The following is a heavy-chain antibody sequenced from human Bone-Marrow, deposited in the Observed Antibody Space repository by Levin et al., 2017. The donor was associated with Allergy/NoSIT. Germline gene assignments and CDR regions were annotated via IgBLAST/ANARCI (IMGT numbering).Heavy chain of an antibody. CDR2: ISSDGTYK. CDR3: AKGGASSGYYLPLFDY. J-gene: IGHJ4*02. V-gene: IGHV3-30*18. CDR1: GFTFSSYG. D-gene: IGHD6-19*01. Sequence: GGSLRLSCAASGFTFSSYGMHWVRQAPGKGLEWVAVISSDGTYKYYADSVKGRFTISRDNSKNTLYLQVNSLGAEDAAVYYCAKGGASSGYYLPLFDYWGQGALVTVSS.